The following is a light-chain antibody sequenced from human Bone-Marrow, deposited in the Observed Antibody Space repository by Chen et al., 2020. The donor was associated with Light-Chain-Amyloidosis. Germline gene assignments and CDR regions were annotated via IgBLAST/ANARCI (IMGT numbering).Light chain of an antibody. CDR1: NIGSTS. V-gene: IGLV3-21*02. Sequence: SYVLTPPSSVSVAPGQTATIACGGNNIGSTSVHWYQQTPGQAPLLVVDDDSDRPSGIPERLSGSNSGNTATLTISRVEAGYEADYYWQVWDRSSDRPVFGGGTKLTVL. CDR3: QVWDRSSDRPV. J-gene: IGLJ3*02. CDR2: DDS.